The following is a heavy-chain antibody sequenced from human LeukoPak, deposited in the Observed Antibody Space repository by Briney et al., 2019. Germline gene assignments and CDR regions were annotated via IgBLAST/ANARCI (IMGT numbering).Heavy chain of an antibody. CDR1: GYTLTELS. CDR2: FDPEDGET. D-gene: IGHD3-10*01. CDR3: ATGLFGSGSYYFYFDY. Sequence: ASVKVSCKVSGYTLTELSMHWVRQAPGKGLEWMGGFDPEDGETIYAQKFQGRVTMTEDTSTDTAYMELSSLRPEDTAVYYCATGLFGSGSYYFYFDYWGQGTLVTVSS. J-gene: IGHJ4*02. V-gene: IGHV1-24*01.